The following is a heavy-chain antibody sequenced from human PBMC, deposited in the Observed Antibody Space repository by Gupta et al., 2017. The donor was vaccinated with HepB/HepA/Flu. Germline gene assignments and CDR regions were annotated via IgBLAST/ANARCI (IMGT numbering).Heavy chain of an antibody. Sequence: QVQLQQWGAGLLKPSETLSLTCAVYGGSFSGYYWTWIRQPPGKGLEWIGDINDIGSTNYNPSLKSRVTISIDTSKNQFSLKLTYVTAADTAVYYCAREGPLASAVPLDYWGQGTLVIVSS. CDR3: AREGPLASAVPLDY. V-gene: IGHV4-34*02. D-gene: IGHD6-13*01. J-gene: IGHJ4*02. CDR1: GGSFSGYY. CDR2: INDIGST.